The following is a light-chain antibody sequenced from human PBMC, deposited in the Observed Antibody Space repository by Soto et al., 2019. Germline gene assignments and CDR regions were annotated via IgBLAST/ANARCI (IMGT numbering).Light chain of an antibody. CDR2: GAS. Sequence: EIVMAQSPATLSVSPGERATLSYRASQTVGSNLAWYQHRPGQAPRLLIYGASTRATGIPARFSGSGSGTEFTLTISSLQSEDFALYYCQQYHNSPLTFGQGTKVEIK. CDR1: QTVGSN. J-gene: IGKJ1*01. CDR3: QQYHNSPLT. V-gene: IGKV3-15*01.